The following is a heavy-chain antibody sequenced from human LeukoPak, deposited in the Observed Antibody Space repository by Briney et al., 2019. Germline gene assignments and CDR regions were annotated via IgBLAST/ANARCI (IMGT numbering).Heavy chain of an antibody. CDR2: ISSSSSYI. J-gene: IGHJ4*02. Sequence: GGSLRLSCAASGFTFSSYSMNWVRQAPGKGLEWVSSISSSSSYIYYADSVKGRFTISRDNAKNSLYLQMNSLRAEDTAVHYCARGKGRDGYNYFYFDYWGQGTLVTVSS. CDR3: ARGKGRDGYNYFYFDY. D-gene: IGHD5-24*01. CDR1: GFTFSSYS. V-gene: IGHV3-21*01.